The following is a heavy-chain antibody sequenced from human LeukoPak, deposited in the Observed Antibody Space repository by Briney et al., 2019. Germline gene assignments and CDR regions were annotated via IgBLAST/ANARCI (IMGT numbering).Heavy chain of an antibody. CDR3: ARSDGPYLLAY. CDR1: GSRFTSYW. V-gene: IGHV5-51*01. J-gene: IGHJ4*02. Sequence: GESLKISRKGSGSRFTSYWIGGVRQMPGKGLEWMGIIYPGDSDTRYSPSFQGQVTISADKSISTAYLQWSSLKASDTAMYYCARSDGPYLLAYWGQGTLVTVSS. D-gene: IGHD5-24*01. CDR2: IYPGDSDT.